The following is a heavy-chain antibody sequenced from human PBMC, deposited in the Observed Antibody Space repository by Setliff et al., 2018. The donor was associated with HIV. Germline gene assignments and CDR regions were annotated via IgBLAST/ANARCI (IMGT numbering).Heavy chain of an antibody. CDR2: ISSDGTVT. D-gene: IGHD5-12*01. CDR1: GLSSSSSW. CDR3: ATSPPGGSSDYIWGSDYFDH. J-gene: IGHJ4*02. Sequence: GGSLRLSCAASGLSSSSSWMHWVRQAPGKGLVWVSRISSDGTVTDYADSVKGRFTISRDNAKNTLYLQMNSLGADDTAVYYCATSPPGGSSDYIWGSDYFDHWGQGALVTVSS. V-gene: IGHV3-74*01.